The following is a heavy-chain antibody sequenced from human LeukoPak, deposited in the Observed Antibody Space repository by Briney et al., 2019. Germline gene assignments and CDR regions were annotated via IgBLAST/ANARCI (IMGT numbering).Heavy chain of an antibody. CDR3: ATGHPHPRYLDY. CDR2: ISGSGSTI. D-gene: IGHD3-10*01. Sequence: PGGSLRLSCAASGFTFSDYDMNWIRQPPGKGLEWVSSISGSGSTIYYADSVKGRFTISRDNAENSLSLLMNSLRAEDTAVYYWATGHPHPRYLDYGGQ. V-gene: IGHV3-11*01. J-gene: IGHJ4*02. CDR1: GFTFSDYD.